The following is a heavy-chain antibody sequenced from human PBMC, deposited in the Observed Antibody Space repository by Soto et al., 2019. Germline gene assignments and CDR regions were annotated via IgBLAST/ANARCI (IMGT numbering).Heavy chain of an antibody. J-gene: IGHJ3*02. CDR1: GYSFSTYW. V-gene: IGHV5-51*01. D-gene: IGHD2-15*01. CDR3: ARWGAEIFLATHSPYKAFNI. Sequence: PGESLKISCKASGYSFSTYWIGWVRQMPGKGLEWMGIIYPGDSDTRYSPSFQGQVTMSADKSITTAYMQWSSLKATDTAFYFCARWGAEIFLATHSPYKAFNIWGKGTRVTVS. CDR2: IYPGDSDT.